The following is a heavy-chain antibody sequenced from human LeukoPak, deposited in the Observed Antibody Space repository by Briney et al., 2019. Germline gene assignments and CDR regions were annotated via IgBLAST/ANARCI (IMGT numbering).Heavy chain of an antibody. CDR2: IYYSGST. Sequence: KSSQTLSLTCTVSGGSISSGGYYWSWIRQPPGKGLEWIGSIYYSGSTYYNPSLKSRVTISVDTSKNQFSLKLSSVTAADTAVYYCARHVVDTAREFDYWGQGTLVTVSS. CDR1: GGSISSGGYY. CDR3: ARHVVDTAREFDY. D-gene: IGHD5-18*01. J-gene: IGHJ4*02. V-gene: IGHV4-30-2*03.